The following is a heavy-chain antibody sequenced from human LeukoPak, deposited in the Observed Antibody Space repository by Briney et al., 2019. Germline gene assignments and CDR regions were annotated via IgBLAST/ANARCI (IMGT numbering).Heavy chain of an antibody. CDR2: IYYSGTA. CDR3: ARDKGPYWYFDL. Sequence: SETLSLTCTVSGDSISSHYWNWIRQPPGKGLEWIGNIYYSGTADYNPSLKSRVTISVDTSENQVSLKLRSVTAADTAVYYCARDKGPYWYFDLWGRGTLVTVSS. CDR1: GDSISSHY. J-gene: IGHJ2*01. V-gene: IGHV4-59*11.